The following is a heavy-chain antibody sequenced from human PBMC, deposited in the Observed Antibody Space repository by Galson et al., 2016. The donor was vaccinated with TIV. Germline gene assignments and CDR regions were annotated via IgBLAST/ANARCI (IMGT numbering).Heavy chain of an antibody. CDR3: AKDFMWKEDYYYMDV. CDR2: ITWDDHNT. D-gene: IGHD1-1*01. CDR1: GFTFDHYT. Sequence: SLRLSCAASGFTFDHYTMHWVRQTPGKGLEWVSLITWDDHNTHYADSVKGRFTISRDNSKSALYLQMNSLRTEDTALYFCAKDFMWKEDYYYMDVWGKGTTVTVSS. J-gene: IGHJ6*03. V-gene: IGHV3-43*01.